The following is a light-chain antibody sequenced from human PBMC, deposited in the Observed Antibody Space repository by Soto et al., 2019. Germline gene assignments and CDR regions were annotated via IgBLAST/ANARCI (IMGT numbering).Light chain of an antibody. V-gene: IGKV1-5*03. CDR2: KAS. CDR1: QSISSW. Sequence: DILMTQSPPTLSASVGDRVTVTCRASQSISSWLAWYQQKPGIVPRLLIYKASILESGVPSRFSGSGSGTEFTLTITSLQPDDFATYYGQQYNDYPPTFGPGTKV. CDR3: QQYNDYPPT. J-gene: IGKJ3*01.